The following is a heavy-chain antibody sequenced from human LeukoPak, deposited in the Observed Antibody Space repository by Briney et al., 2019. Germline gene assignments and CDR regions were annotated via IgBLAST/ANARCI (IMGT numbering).Heavy chain of an antibody. CDR3: ARDFIAVAGIEPGNFDY. V-gene: IGHV4-59*12. J-gene: IGHJ4*02. D-gene: IGHD6-19*01. Sequence: SETLSLTCTVSGGSISSYYWSWIRQPPGKGLEWIGYIYYSGSTNYNPSLKSRVTISVDTSKNQFSLKLSSVTAADTAVYYCARDFIAVAGIEPGNFDYWGQGTLVTVSS. CDR2: IYYSGST. CDR1: GGSISSYY.